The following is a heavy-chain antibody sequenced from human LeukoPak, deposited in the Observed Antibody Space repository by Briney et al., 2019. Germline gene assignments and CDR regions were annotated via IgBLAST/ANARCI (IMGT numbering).Heavy chain of an antibody. CDR2: IYPGDSDT. CDR1: GYHLRNYW. D-gene: IGHD3-22*01. J-gene: IGHJ4*02. CDR3: ARSSGSLDY. V-gene: IGHV5-51*01. Sequence: GESLKIPCKCSGYHLRNYWIGWVRQRPGKGLEWMGIIYPGDSDTRYSPSFRGQVTISADKSITTAYLQWRSLKASDTAMYYCARSSGSLDYWGEGALVTVSS.